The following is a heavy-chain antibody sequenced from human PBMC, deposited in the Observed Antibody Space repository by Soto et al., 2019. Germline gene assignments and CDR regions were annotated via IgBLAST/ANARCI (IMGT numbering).Heavy chain of an antibody. D-gene: IGHD3-10*01. CDR2: IYSGGST. CDR1: GFTVSRNY. Sequence: EVQLVETGGGLIQPGGSLRLSCAASGFTVSRNYMSWVRQAPGKGLEWVTVIYSGGSTYYADSVKGRFTISRDNSKNTLYLQMNSLRAEDTAVYYCARDLTGEVRGSLRGMDVWGQGTTVTVSS. J-gene: IGHJ6*02. CDR3: ARDLTGEVRGSLRGMDV. V-gene: IGHV3-53*02.